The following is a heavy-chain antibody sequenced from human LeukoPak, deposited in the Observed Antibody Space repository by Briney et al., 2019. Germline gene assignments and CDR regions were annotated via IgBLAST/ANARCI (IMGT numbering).Heavy chain of an antibody. Sequence: GGSLRLSRAASGFTFSSYAVSWVRPTPGKGLEWVPGITASGGSTYHADSVKGRFTISRDNSINTLNLQMNNLRAEDTAIYYCAKGPGFWSGYYTPFDYWGQGSSVTVSS. D-gene: IGHD3-3*01. CDR1: GFTFSSYA. CDR3: AKGPGFWSGYYTPFDY. CDR2: ITASGGST. J-gene: IGHJ4*02. V-gene: IGHV3-23*01.